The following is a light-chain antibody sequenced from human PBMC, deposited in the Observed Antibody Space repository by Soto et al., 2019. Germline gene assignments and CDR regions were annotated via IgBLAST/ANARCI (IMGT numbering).Light chain of an antibody. CDR1: QSISTY. J-gene: IGKJ1*01. Sequence: DIQMTQSPSSLSASVGDRVTITCRASQSISTYLNWYQKKPGKAPKLLIYAASSLQSGVPSRFSGSGSGTDFNLTISSLQTEDFATYECQQSYSTTRAFGQGTKVDIK. CDR3: QQSYSTTRA. V-gene: IGKV1-39*01. CDR2: AAS.